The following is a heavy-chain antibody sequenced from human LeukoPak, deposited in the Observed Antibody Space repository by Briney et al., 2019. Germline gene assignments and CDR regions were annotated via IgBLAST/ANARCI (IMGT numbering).Heavy chain of an antibody. V-gene: IGHV1-18*01. Sequence: ASVKVSCKASGYTFTNYGISWVRQAPGQGLEWMGWFSVYNGNTNYAQKLQGRVTMTTDTSSSTAYMELRSLRSDDTAVYYCARQGSIAVAADYWGQGTLVTVSS. CDR3: ARQGSIAVAADY. CDR2: FSVYNGNT. CDR1: GYTFTNYG. D-gene: IGHD6-19*01. J-gene: IGHJ4*02.